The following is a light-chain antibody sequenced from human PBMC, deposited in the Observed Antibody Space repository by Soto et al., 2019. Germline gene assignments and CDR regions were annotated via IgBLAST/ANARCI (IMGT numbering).Light chain of an antibody. Sequence: EVLMTQSPATLSVSPGERATLSCRASQSVSGKLAWYQQKTGQAPRLLIYDASTRDTGIPARFSGSGSGTEFTLTISRLQSEDFSVYYCQQSNNWPWTFGQGTKVDI. CDR3: QQSNNWPWT. V-gene: IGKV3-15*01. CDR2: DAS. CDR1: QSVSGK. J-gene: IGKJ1*01.